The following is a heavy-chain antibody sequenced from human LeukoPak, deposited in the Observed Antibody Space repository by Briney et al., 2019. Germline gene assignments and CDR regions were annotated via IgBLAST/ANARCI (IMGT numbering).Heavy chain of an antibody. CDR2: NSLDSGGT. Sequence: ASLKVSCKASGYTFTDYYVHWVRQAPGQGLEWMGRNSLDSGGTKYAQKFQGRVTMTRDTSISTAYMELSGLKSDDTAVYYCARDRLRDGFTEYYFDYWGQGTLVTVSS. CDR1: GYTFTDYY. CDR3: ARDRLRDGFTEYYFDY. V-gene: IGHV1-2*06. J-gene: IGHJ4*02. D-gene: IGHD5-24*01.